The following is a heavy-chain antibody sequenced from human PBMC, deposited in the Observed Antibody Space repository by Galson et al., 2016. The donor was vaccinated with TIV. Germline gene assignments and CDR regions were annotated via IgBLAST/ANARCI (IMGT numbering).Heavy chain of an antibody. CDR2: IIPLFGIV. D-gene: IGHD3-22*01. Sequence: SVKVSCKASGGIFIGYGISWVRQAPGQGLEWMGRIIPLFGIVSYAQRFQGRVAIIADKSTGTTYMELSSLRSEDTAVYYCVRSGTYYYESSGDNWGQGTSVTVSS. CDR3: VRSGTYYYESSGDN. V-gene: IGHV1-69*04. J-gene: IGHJ4*03. CDR1: GGIFIGYG.